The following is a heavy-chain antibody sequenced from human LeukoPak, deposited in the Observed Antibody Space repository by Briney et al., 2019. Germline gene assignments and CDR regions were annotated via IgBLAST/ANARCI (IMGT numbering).Heavy chain of an antibody. CDR3: ASDVPGIAVAGPVDY. D-gene: IGHD6-19*01. J-gene: IGHJ4*02. CDR1: GYTFTSYG. CDR2: ISAYNGNT. V-gene: IGHV1-18*01. Sequence: ASVKVSCKASGYTFTSYGISWVRQAPGQGLEWMGWISAYNGNTNYAQKLQGRVTMTTDTSTSTAYMELSSLRSEDTAVYYCASDVPGIAVAGPVDYWGQGTLVTVSS.